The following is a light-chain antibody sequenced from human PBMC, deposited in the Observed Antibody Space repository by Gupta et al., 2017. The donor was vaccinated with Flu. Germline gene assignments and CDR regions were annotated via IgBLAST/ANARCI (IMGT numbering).Light chain of an antibody. CDR2: AAS. V-gene: IGKV1-39*01. Sequence: DIQMTQSPSSLSASVGDRVTITCRASQRISNYLNWYQQKPGKAPKVLIYAASSLQSGVPSRFSGSGSGIEFTLTINSLQPEDLATYYCQQRDSTPVTFGQGTRLEIK. CDR3: QQRDSTPVT. CDR1: QRISNY. J-gene: IGKJ5*01.